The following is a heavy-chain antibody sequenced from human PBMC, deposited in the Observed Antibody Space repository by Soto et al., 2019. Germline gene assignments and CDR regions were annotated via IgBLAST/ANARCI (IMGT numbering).Heavy chain of an antibody. D-gene: IGHD3-3*01. V-gene: IGHV1-2*02. CDR1: GYTFTGYY. Sequence: ASVKVSFKASGYTFTGYYMHWVRQAPGQGLEWMGWINPNSGGTNYAQKFQGRVTMTRDTSISTAYMELSRLRSDDTAVYYCARAPSHYDFWSGYYTDYYYGMDVWGQGTTVTVSS. J-gene: IGHJ6*02. CDR3: ARAPSHYDFWSGYYTDYYYGMDV. CDR2: INPNSGGT.